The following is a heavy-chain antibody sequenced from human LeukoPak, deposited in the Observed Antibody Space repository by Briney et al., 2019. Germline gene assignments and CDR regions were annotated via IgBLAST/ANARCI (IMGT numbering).Heavy chain of an antibody. V-gene: IGHV3-11*01. D-gene: IGHD1-26*01. CDR1: GFTFSDYY. CDR2: IGSSGSTI. CDR3: ARVFRGSYVVDY. J-gene: IGHJ4*02. Sequence: GGSLRLSCAASGFTFSDYYMSWIRQAPGNGLEWVSYIGSSGSTIYYADSVKGRFTISRDNAKNSLYLQMNSLRAEDTAVYYCARVFRGSYVVDYWGQGTLVTVSS.